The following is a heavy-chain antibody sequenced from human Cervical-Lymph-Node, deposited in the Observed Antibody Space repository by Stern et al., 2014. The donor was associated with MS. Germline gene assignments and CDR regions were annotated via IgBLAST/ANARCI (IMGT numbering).Heavy chain of an antibody. D-gene: IGHD1-14*01. Sequence: VQLVESGPGLVKPSGTLSLTCAVSGGSISSSNRWSWVRQSPGKGLEWIGETSHSGGTKHSPSFASRVIISVDKSKNKGSLKLSYLTAADTAVYYCARELPDLNAFDIWGQGTMVTVSS. CDR2: TSHSGGT. CDR1: GGSISSSNR. V-gene: IGHV4-4*02. J-gene: IGHJ3*02. CDR3: ARELPDLNAFDI.